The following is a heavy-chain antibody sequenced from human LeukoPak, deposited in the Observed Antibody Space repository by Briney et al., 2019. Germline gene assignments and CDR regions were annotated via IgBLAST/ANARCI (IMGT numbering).Heavy chain of an antibody. D-gene: IGHD3-10*01. CDR3: AKAQYPGSYSPTYYYYGMDV. J-gene: IGHJ6*04. V-gene: IGHV3-23*01. Sequence: GGSLRLSCAASGFTFSSYAMSWVRQAPGKGLEWVSAISGSGGSTYYADSVKGRFTISRDNSKNTLYLQMNSLRAEDTAVYYCAKAQYPGSYSPTYYYYGMDVWGKGTTVTVSS. CDR2: ISGSGGST. CDR1: GFTFSSYA.